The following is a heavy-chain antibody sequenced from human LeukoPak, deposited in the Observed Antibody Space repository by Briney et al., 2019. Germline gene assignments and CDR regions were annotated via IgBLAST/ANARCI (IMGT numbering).Heavy chain of an antibody. J-gene: IGHJ4*02. Sequence: SVKVSCKASGGTFSNYAISWVRQAPGQGLEWMGGIIPIFGTANYAQKFRGRVTITADKSTRTAYMELSSLRSEDTAVYYCARDYDSTGYYYNRYFDYWGQGTRVTVSS. V-gene: IGHV1-69*06. CDR1: GGTFSNYA. CDR2: IIPIFGTA. CDR3: ARDYDSTGYYYNRYFDY. D-gene: IGHD3-22*01.